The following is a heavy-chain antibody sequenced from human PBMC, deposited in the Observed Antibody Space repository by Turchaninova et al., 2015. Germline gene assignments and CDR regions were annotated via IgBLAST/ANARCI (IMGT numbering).Heavy chain of an antibody. J-gene: IGHJ4*02. Sequence: QVQLVQSGAEVKKPGASGKVACKASGYTFTSYGSSLVRQAPGQGSEWMGWISTYNGYTNYAQKLQGRVTLTTDTSTSTAYMELRSLRSDDTAMYYCARNLSFKAVDYWGQGTLVTVSS. V-gene: IGHV1-18*04. D-gene: IGHD1-14*01. CDR2: ISTYNGYT. CDR3: ARNLSFKAVDY. CDR1: GYTFTSYG.